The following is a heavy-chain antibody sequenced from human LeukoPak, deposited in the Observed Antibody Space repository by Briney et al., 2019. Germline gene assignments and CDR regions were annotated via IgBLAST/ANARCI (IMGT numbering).Heavy chain of an antibody. J-gene: IGHJ4*02. CDR2: ISYDGSNK. V-gene: IGHV3-30*18. Sequence: GGSLRLSCAASRFTFSSYGMHWVRQAPGKGLGWVAVISYDGSNKYYADSVKGRFTISRDNSKNTLYLQMNSLRAEDTAVYYCAKAFGWELTDSVDYWGQGTLVTVSS. CDR1: RFTFSSYG. CDR3: AKAFGWELTDSVDY. D-gene: IGHD1-26*01.